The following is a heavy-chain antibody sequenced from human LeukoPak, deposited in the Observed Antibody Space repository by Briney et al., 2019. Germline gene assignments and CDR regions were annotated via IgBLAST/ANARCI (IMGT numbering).Heavy chain of an antibody. D-gene: IGHD2-8*01. CDR2: INHSGST. Sequence: SETLSLTCTVYGGSFSGYYWSWIRQPPGKGLEWIGEINHSGSTNYNPSLKSRVTISVDTSKNQLSLKLSSVTAADTAVYYCARVYCTNGVCYAFDYWGQGTLVTVSS. CDR3: ARVYCTNGVCYAFDY. J-gene: IGHJ4*02. CDR1: GGSFSGYY. V-gene: IGHV4-34*01.